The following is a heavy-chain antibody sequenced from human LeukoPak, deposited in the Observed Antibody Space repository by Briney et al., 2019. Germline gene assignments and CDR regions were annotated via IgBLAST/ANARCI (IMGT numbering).Heavy chain of an antibody. V-gene: IGHV5-51*01. J-gene: IGHJ4*02. Sequence: GESLKISCKGSGYTFTSYWVGWVRQMPGKGLELMGIIYPGDSDTRYSPSFQGQVTISADKSINTAYLQWSTLKASDTAMYYCARGYCYDSSGYPDYWGQGTLVTVSS. CDR1: GYTFTSYW. CDR3: ARGYCYDSSGYPDY. D-gene: IGHD3-22*01. CDR2: IYPGDSDT.